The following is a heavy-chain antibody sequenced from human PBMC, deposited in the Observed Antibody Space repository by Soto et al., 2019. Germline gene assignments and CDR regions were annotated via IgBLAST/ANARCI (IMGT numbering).Heavy chain of an antibody. CDR1: GGSISGYY. CDR2: IHYSAST. Sequence: QVQLQESGPGLVKTSETLSLTCTVSGGSISGYYWSWIRQPPGKGLEWIGYIHYSASTNDHSSFKSRITLSAATSQYQVSLKLRSVTTADTAVYYCVRERGRTRAYYYGMDVWGQGTTVIVSS. CDR3: VRERGRTRAYYYGMDV. D-gene: IGHD2-15*01. J-gene: IGHJ6*02. V-gene: IGHV4-59*01.